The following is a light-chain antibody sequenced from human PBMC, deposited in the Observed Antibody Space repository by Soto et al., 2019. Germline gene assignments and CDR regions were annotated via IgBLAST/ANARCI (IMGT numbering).Light chain of an antibody. CDR1: QSVSSSY. J-gene: IGKJ2*01. CDR2: GTS. CDR3: QQYNDWPYT. Sequence: EIVLTQSPGTLSLSPGERATLSCRASQSVSSSYLAWDQQKPGQAPRLLIYGTSSRATGIPDRFSGGGSGTDFTLTISRLEPEDFAVYYCQQYNDWPYTFGQGTKLEIK. V-gene: IGKV3-20*01.